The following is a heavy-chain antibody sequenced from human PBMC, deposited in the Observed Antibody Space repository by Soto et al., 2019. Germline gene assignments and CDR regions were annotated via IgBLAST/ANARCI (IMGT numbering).Heavy chain of an antibody. Sequence: GESLKISCKGSGYSFTSYWISWVRQMPGKGLEWMGRIDPSDSYTNYSPSFQGHVTISADKSISTAYLQWSSLKASDTAMYYCARRSHYYDSSGYYYTLDYWGQGTLVTVSS. D-gene: IGHD3-22*01. J-gene: IGHJ4*02. CDR2: IDPSDSYT. CDR1: GYSFTSYW. CDR3: ARRSHYYDSSGYYYTLDY. V-gene: IGHV5-10-1*01.